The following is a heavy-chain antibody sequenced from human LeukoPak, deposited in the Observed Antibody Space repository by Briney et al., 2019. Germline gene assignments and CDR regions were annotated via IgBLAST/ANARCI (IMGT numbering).Heavy chain of an antibody. V-gene: IGHV1-69*05. CDR2: IIPIFGTA. Sequence: SVKVSCKASGGTFNSYAISWVRQAPGQGLEWMGGIIPIFGTANHAQKFQGRVTITTDESTSTAYMELSSLRSEDTAVYYCASSLGRIYYDSSGYYGENYFDYWGQGTLVTVSS. D-gene: IGHD3-22*01. CDR1: GGTFNSYA. CDR3: ASSLGRIYYDSSGYYGENYFDY. J-gene: IGHJ4*02.